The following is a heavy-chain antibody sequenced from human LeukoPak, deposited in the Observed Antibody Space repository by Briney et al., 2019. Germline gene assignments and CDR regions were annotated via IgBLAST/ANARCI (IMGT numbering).Heavy chain of an antibody. CDR3: AKVKYYYDSSGYYYDY. J-gene: IGHJ4*02. D-gene: IGHD3-22*01. Sequence: GGSLRLSCAASVVTFSSYAMSWVRQAPGKGLEWVSAISGSGGSTYYADSVKGRFTISRDNSKNTLYLQMNSLRAEDTAVYCCAKVKYYYDSSGYYYDYWGQGTLVTVSS. CDR2: ISGSGGST. CDR1: VVTFSSYA. V-gene: IGHV3-23*01.